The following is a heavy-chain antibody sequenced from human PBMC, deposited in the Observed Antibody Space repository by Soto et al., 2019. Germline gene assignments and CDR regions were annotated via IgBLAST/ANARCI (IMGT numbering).Heavy chain of an antibody. D-gene: IGHD2-8*01. CDR1: GFTISTYW. Sequence: PGGSLRLSCAVSGFTISTYWMLWVRQAPGKGLEWVASVNSDGSSTSYADSVKGRFTISRDNAKNTLYLQMNSLRAEDTAVYYCAPSYFVLMVYAIRPSAPWGQGTQVTVSS. J-gene: IGHJ5*02. V-gene: IGHV3-74*01. CDR3: APSYFVLMVYAIRPSAP. CDR2: VNSDGSST.